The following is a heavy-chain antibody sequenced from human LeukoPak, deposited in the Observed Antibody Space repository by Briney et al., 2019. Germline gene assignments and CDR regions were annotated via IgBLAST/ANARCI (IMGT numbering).Heavy chain of an antibody. Sequence: GGSLRLSCAASGFTFSNYNMHWVRQAPGKGLEWVSYITLSSSTTYYADSVKGRFTISRDNAKKSLYLQMNSLRAEDTAVYYCARETPYSSSWTDLDYWGQGTLVTVSS. CDR3: ARETPYSSSWTDLDY. CDR1: GFTFSNYN. V-gene: IGHV3-48*01. J-gene: IGHJ4*02. CDR2: ITLSSSTT. D-gene: IGHD6-13*01.